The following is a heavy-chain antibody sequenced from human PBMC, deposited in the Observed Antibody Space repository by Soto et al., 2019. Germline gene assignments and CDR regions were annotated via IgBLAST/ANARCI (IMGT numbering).Heavy chain of an antibody. J-gene: IGHJ1*01. D-gene: IGHD2-8*01. Sequence: ASVKVSCKASGYTSTSYGISWVRQAPGHGLEWMGWISAYNGNTNYAQKLQGRVTMTTDTSTSTAYMELRSLRSDDTAVYYCARGSLYLPPDAAEYFQHWGQGTLVTVSS. V-gene: IGHV1-18*04. CDR1: GYTSTSYG. CDR2: ISAYNGNT. CDR3: ARGSLYLPPDAAEYFQH.